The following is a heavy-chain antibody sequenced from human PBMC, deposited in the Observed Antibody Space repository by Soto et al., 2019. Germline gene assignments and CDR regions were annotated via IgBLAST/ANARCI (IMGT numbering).Heavy chain of an antibody. Sequence: GGSLRLSCAASGFTFDDYGMSWVRQAPGKGLEWVSGINWNGGSTGYADSVKGRFTISRDNAKNSLYLQMNSLRAEDTALYYCARVRSSSWYDPGIDYYYGMDVWGQGTTVTVSS. V-gene: IGHV3-20*04. J-gene: IGHJ6*02. CDR3: ARVRSSSWYDPGIDYYYGMDV. D-gene: IGHD6-13*01. CDR1: GFTFDDYG. CDR2: INWNGGST.